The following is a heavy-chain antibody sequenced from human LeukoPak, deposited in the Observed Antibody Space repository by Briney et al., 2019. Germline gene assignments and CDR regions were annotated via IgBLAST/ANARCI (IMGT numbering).Heavy chain of an antibody. J-gene: IGHJ4*02. CDR2: ISYDGSRK. Sequence: GGPLRLSCTGSGLTFSNYAMHWGRQAPGKGLEWVAVISYDGSRKDYTDSVKGRFTISRDNPKNTLYLQMNSLRAEDTAVYFCATAPLYSSSWYFRGYFDDWGQGTLVTVSS. D-gene: IGHD6-13*01. CDR3: ATAPLYSSSWYFRGYFDD. CDR1: GLTFSNYA. V-gene: IGHV3-30*04.